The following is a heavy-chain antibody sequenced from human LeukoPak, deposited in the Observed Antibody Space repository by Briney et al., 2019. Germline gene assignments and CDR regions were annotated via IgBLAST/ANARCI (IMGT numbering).Heavy chain of an antibody. CDR3: ARDHELGNYGMDV. CDR2: IFNDDTT. J-gene: IGHJ6*02. Sequence: GGSLRLSCAASGFTVSNNYMSWVRQAPGKGLEWVSVIFNDDTTYYTDSVKGRFTISRDNSKNMLYLQMNSLKTEDTAVYYCARDHELGNYGMDVWGQGTTVTVSS. V-gene: IGHV3-53*01. D-gene: IGHD7-27*01. CDR1: GFTVSNNY.